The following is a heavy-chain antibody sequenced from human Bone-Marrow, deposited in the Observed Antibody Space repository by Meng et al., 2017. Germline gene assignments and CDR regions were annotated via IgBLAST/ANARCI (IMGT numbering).Heavy chain of an antibody. CDR3: AILGSIQDYYYGMDV. CDR2: IYYSGST. J-gene: IGHJ6*02. V-gene: IGHV4-59*12. CDR1: GGSISNSY. D-gene: IGHD2/OR15-2a*01. Sequence: SETLSLTCTVSGGSISNSYWSWIRQPPGKGLEWIGYIYYSGSTNYNPSLKSRVTISVDTSKNQFSLKLSSVTAADTAVYYCAILGSIQDYYYGMDVWGQGTTVTVSS.